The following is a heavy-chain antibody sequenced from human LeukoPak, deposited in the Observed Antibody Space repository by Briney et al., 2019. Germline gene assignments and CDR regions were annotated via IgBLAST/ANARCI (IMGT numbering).Heavy chain of an antibody. J-gene: IGHJ4*02. CDR3: AKETKVGENLYYFDY. D-gene: IGHD1-26*01. Sequence: GRSLRLSCVASGFKFNDYAMHWVRQAPGKGLEWVSGLGWHSGSIGYADSVKGRFIISRDNTKNSLYLEMNSLRPGDSALYYCAKETKVGENLYYFDYWGRGTLVTVSS. V-gene: IGHV3-9*01. CDR2: LGWHSGSI. CDR1: GFKFNDYA.